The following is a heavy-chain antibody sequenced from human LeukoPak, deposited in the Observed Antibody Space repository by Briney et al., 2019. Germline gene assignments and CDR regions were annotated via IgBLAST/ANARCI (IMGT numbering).Heavy chain of an antibody. J-gene: IGHJ6*03. CDR1: GCYISSYY. Sequence: SETLSLTCTVSGCYISSYYWNWIRQPPGKGLEWIGYIYTSESTNYTPSLKSRVTISVDTSKKQFSLNLSSVTAADTAVYYCAGGNYYYYYYIDVWGKGTTVTVSS. CDR3: AGGNYYYYYYIDV. D-gene: IGHD1-1*01. CDR2: IYTSEST. V-gene: IGHV4-4*09.